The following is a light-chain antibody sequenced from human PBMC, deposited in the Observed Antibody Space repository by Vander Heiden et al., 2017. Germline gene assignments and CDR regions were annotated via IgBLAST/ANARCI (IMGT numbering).Light chain of an antibody. CDR1: SSNIGSNT. Sequence: QSVLTQPPPASGTPGQRVTISCSGSSSNIGSNTVNWYQQLPGTAPKLLIYDNNHRPSGVPDRFSGSKSGTSASLAISGLQSEDEADYYCGAWDDSLNGPVFGGGTKLTVL. V-gene: IGLV1-44*01. J-gene: IGLJ2*01. CDR3: GAWDDSLNGPV. CDR2: DNN.